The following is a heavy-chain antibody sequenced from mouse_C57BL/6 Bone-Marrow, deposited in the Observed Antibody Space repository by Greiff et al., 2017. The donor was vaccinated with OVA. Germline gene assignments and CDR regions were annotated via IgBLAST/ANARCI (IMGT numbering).Heavy chain of an antibody. CDR2: IRNKANNHAT. CDR3: TRLRGNYFDY. CDR1: GFTFSDAW. Sequence: EVQLVESGGGLVQPGGSMKLSCAASGFTFSDAWMDWVRQSPEKGLEWVAEIRNKANNHATYYAESVKGRFTISRDDSKSSVYLQMNSLRAEDTGIYYCTRLRGNYFDYWGQGTTLTVSS. J-gene: IGHJ2*01. V-gene: IGHV6-6*01. D-gene: IGHD1-1*01.